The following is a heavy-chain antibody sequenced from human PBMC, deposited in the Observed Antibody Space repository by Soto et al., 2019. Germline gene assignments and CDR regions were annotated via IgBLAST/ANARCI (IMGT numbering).Heavy chain of an antibody. CDR1: GFRFSSYS. V-gene: IGHV3-23*01. CDR2: ITGSGDKT. Sequence: PGGSLRLSCADSGFRFSSYSMSWVRQAPGKGLEWVSAITGSGDKTYYADSVKGRFTISRDNSKKTHYLQMSSLRAEDSAIYYCATMDGYFQFWGQGTLVTSPQ. J-gene: IGHJ4*02. D-gene: IGHD4-17*01. CDR3: ATMDGYFQF.